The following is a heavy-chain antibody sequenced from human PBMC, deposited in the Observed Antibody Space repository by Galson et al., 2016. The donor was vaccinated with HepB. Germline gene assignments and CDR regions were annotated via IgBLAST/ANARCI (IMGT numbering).Heavy chain of an antibody. D-gene: IGHD2-21*02. CDR3: AKDPMVTATRGYCDS. Sequence: SLRLSCAASGFTFGSHAMSWVRQAPGKGLEWVSTISSGGGSTSYADSVRGRFTISRDNSKNTLYLQMNSLRAEDPALFYCAKDPMVTATRGYCDSWGQGTLVTASS. V-gene: IGHV3-23*01. J-gene: IGHJ4*02. CDR1: GFTFGSHA. CDR2: ISSGGGST.